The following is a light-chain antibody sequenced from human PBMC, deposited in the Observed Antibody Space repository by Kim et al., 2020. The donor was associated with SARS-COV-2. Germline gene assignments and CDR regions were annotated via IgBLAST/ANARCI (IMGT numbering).Light chain of an antibody. Sequence: EIVMTQSPATLSVSPGERATLSCRASQSVSSNLAWYQQKSGQAPRLLIYGASTRDTGIPARFSGSGSGTEFTLTISSLQSEDFAVYYCQQYNNCPETFGQGTKVDIK. J-gene: IGKJ1*01. V-gene: IGKV3-15*01. CDR2: GAS. CDR1: QSVSSN. CDR3: QQYNNCPET.